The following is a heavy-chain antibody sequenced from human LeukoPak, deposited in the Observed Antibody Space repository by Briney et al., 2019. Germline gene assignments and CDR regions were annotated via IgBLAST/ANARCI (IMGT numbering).Heavy chain of an antibody. Sequence: GGSLRLSCAASGFTVSSYAMSWVRQAPGKGLEWVSAISGSDDDTYHADSVKGRFTISRDRSKNTLYLQMNGLKAEDTAVYHCAKSRSVADAFDIWGRGAMVTVSS. CDR2: ISGSDDDT. CDR3: AKSRSVADAFDI. D-gene: IGHD6-19*01. CDR1: GFTVSSYA. V-gene: IGHV3-23*01. J-gene: IGHJ3*02.